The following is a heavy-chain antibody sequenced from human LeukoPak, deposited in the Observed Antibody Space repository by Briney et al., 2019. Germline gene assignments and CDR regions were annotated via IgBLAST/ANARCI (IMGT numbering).Heavy chain of an antibody. CDR1: GYTFTDYY. V-gene: IGHV1-2*04. CDR3: ARGGPYYDSSRANDLNY. Sequence: ASVKVSCKASGYTFTDYYMQWVRQAPGQGLEWMGWINPNSGGTHYVQRFQGWVTMTRDTSISTAYMELSRLTSDGTAVYYCARGGPYYDSSRANDLNYWGQGTLVTVSS. D-gene: IGHD3-22*01. J-gene: IGHJ4*02. CDR2: INPNSGGT.